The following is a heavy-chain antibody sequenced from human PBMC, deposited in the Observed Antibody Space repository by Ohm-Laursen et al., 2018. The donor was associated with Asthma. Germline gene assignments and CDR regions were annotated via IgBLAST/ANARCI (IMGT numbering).Heavy chain of an antibody. J-gene: IGHJ4*02. Sequence: SLRLSCTASGYTFSRYSIHWVRQVPGKGLEWVASISTASTFIYYADSVRGRFTTSRDNAKNSVYLQMNSLRAEDTAVYFCATDRRVARDNWGQGTLVTVSS. CDR3: ATDRRVARDN. V-gene: IGHV3-21*01. CDR1: GYTFSRYS. CDR2: ISTASTFI. D-gene: IGHD2-15*01.